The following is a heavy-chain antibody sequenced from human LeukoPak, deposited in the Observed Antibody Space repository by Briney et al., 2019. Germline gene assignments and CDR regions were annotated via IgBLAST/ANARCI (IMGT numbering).Heavy chain of an antibody. V-gene: IGHV3-7*01. CDR1: GFTFSSYW. Sequence: GGSPRLSCAASGFTFSSYWMSWVRQAPGKGLEWVANIKQDGSEKYYVDSVKGRFTISRDNAKNSLYLQMNSLRAEDTAVYYCARDADRYYDFWSGYSNNWFDPWGQGTLVTVSS. D-gene: IGHD3-3*01. CDR3: ARDADRYYDFWSGYSNNWFDP. J-gene: IGHJ5*02. CDR2: IKQDGSEK.